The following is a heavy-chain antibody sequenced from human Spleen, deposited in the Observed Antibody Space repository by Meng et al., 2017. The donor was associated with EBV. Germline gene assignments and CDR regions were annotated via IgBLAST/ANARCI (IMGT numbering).Heavy chain of an antibody. Sequence: QVHLVQSGAEVKKPGASVKVSCKASGYTFNDYYIQWVRQAPGQGLEWMGRIIPIVHAPDYAQKFQDRVTITADTSTSTAYMEVSSLRSEDTAVYYCARESSKRSGFFYYFDYWGQGTLVTVSS. CDR3: ARESSKRSGFFYYFDY. D-gene: IGHD3-3*01. V-gene: IGHV1-69*06. CDR2: IIPIVHAP. J-gene: IGHJ4*02. CDR1: GYTFNDYY.